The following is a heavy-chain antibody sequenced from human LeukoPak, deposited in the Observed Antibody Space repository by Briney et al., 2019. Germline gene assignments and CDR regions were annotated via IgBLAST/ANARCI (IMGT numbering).Heavy chain of an antibody. V-gene: IGHV5-51*01. CDR2: IYPGNSDT. J-gene: IGHJ4*02. Sequence: GESLKISCDGSGDXFTPYWITWVRQKPGKGLEWMGIIYPGNSDTKYSPSFQGQITISADKSINTAYVQWSSLEASDTAMYYCARRKAVARISYFDSWGQGTLVTVSS. CDR1: GDXFTPYW. CDR3: ARRKAVARISYFDS. D-gene: IGHD6-19*01.